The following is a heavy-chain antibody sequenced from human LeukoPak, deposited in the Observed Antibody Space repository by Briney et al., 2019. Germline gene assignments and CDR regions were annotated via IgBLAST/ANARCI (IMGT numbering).Heavy chain of an antibody. Sequence: SVKVSCKASGYTFTSYGISWVRQAPGQGLEWMGGIIPIFGTANYAQKFQGRITITADESTSTAYMELSSLRSEDTAVYYCARDLGYSGYDAFDYWGQGTLVTVSS. D-gene: IGHD5-12*01. CDR3: ARDLGYSGYDAFDY. J-gene: IGHJ4*02. CDR2: IIPIFGTA. V-gene: IGHV1-69*13. CDR1: GYTFTSYG.